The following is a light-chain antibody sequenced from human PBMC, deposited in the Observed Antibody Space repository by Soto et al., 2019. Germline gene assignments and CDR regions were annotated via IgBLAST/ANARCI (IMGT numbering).Light chain of an antibody. J-gene: IGLJ1*01. Sequence: QSVLTQPPSASGSPGQSVTISCTGTSSDVGAYIYVSWYQHHPGKAPKLIIYEVTKRPSGVPDRFSGSKSGDTASLTVSGLQAEDEADSYCGSYAGGNNPYVFGTGTKDTVL. V-gene: IGLV2-8*01. CDR2: EVT. CDR1: SSDVGAYIY. CDR3: GSYAGGNNPYV.